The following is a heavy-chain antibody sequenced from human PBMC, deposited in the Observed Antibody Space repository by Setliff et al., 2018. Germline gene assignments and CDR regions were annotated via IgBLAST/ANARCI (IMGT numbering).Heavy chain of an antibody. CDR1: GYRFIVYY. CDR3: ARDRKYYDSSGSFDY. Sequence: ASVKVSCKGSGYRFIVYYIHWVRQTPGKGLEWMGRVDPKDGQAIYAKKFQGRFTITADTSIDTAYMELSSLTSEDTAVYYCARDRKYYDSSGSFDYWGQGTLVTVSS. J-gene: IGHJ4*02. CDR2: VDPKDGQA. V-gene: IGHV1-69-2*01. D-gene: IGHD3-22*01.